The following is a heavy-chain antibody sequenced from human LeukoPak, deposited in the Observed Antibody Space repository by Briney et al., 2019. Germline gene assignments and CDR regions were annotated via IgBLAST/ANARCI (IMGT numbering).Heavy chain of an antibody. CDR1: GFTFRRYA. CDR3: VKEGGLYNSGGYFDY. Sequence: GGALRLSCVVSGFTFRRYAMCWVRQAPGKGLEWVSPLSTGGDRTYYADSVKGRFTISRDTSKNTRYVEMNSLRAEDTAIYYCVKEGGLYNSGGYFDYWGQGTLVTVSS. D-gene: IGHD5-24*01. CDR2: LSTGGDRT. J-gene: IGHJ4*02. V-gene: IGHV3-23*01.